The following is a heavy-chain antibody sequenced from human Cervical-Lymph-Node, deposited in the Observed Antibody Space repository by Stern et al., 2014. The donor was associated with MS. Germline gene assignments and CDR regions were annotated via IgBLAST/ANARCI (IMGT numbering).Heavy chain of an antibody. CDR2: IDWYDDK. CDR1: GFSLSTSGMR. V-gene: IGHV2-70*04. CDR3: ARPERGYSYGYGY. J-gene: IGHJ4*02. D-gene: IGHD5-18*01. Sequence: QVTLKESGPALVKPTQTLTLTCTFSGFSLSTSGMRVSWIRQPPGKALEWLARIDWYDDKFYSTSLKTRLTISKDTSKNQVVLTMTNMDPVDTATYYCARPERGYSYGYGYWGQGTLVTVSS.